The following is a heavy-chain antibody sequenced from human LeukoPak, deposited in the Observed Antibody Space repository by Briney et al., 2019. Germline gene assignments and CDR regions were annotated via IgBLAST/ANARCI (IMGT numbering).Heavy chain of an antibody. D-gene: IGHD2-8*02. CDR1: GGSISSYY. V-gene: IGHV4-59*08. J-gene: IGHJ4*02. CDR2: MYYSGST. CDR3: ARGYWFYFDY. Sequence: KASETLSLTCTVSGGSISSYYWSWIRQPPGKGLEWIGYMYYSGSTNYNPSTNYNPSLKSRVTISVDTSKNQFSLKLDSVTAADTAVYYRARGYWFYFDYWGQGTLVTVSS.